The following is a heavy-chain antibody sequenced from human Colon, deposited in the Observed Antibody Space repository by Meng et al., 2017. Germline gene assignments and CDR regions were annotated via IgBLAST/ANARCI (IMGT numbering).Heavy chain of an antibody. Sequence: SQTLSLTCAISGDSVSTNSAAWNWLRQSPSRGLEWLGRTYYTSKWSSDYAVSVKSRMAIHPDTSKNQFSLQVDSVTPEDTAVYYCARGFFSKGFDSWGQGALVTVYS. J-gene: IGHJ4*02. CDR1: GDSVSTNSAA. CDR3: ARGFFSKGFDS. D-gene: IGHD2/OR15-2a*01. V-gene: IGHV6-1*01. CDR2: TYYTSKWSS.